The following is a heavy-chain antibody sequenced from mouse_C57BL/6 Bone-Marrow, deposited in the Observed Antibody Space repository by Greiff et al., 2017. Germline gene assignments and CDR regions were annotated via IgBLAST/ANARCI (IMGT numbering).Heavy chain of an antibody. J-gene: IGHJ1*03. CDR2: INPYNGGT. CDR1: GYTFTDYY. V-gene: IGHV1-19*01. Sequence: EVQLQQSGPVLVKPGASVKMSCKASGYTFTDYYMYWVKQSHGKSLQWFGVINPYNGGTSYNQKFKGQATLTVDKSSSTAYMELNSLTSEDSAVYYCARPRGYWYFDVWGTGTTVTVSS. CDR3: ARPRGYWYFDV.